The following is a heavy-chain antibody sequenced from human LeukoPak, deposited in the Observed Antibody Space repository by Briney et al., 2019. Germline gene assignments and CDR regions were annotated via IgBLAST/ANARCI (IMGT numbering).Heavy chain of an antibody. CDR3: ARRPGWGFYYFDY. Sequence: ASVKVSCKASGYTFTSYAMHWARQAPGQRLEWMGWINAGNGNTKYSQKFQGRVTITRDTSASTAYMELSSLRSEDTAVYYCARRPGWGFYYFDYWGQGTLVTVSS. CDR2: INAGNGNT. J-gene: IGHJ4*02. D-gene: IGHD7-27*01. V-gene: IGHV1-3*01. CDR1: GYTFTSYA.